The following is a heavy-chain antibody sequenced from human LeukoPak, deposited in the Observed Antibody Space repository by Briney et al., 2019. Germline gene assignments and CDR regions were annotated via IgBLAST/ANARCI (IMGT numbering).Heavy chain of an antibody. CDR3: ARDRSLIAAAADYFDY. V-gene: IGHV7-4-1*02. Sequence: ASVKVSCKAYGYTFTSYAMNWVRQAPGQGLEWMGWINTNTGNPTYAQGFTGRFAFSLDTSVSTAYLQISSLKAEDTAVYYCARDRSLIAAAADYFDYWGQGTLVTVSS. CDR1: GYTFTSYA. CDR2: INTNTGNP. J-gene: IGHJ4*02. D-gene: IGHD6-13*01.